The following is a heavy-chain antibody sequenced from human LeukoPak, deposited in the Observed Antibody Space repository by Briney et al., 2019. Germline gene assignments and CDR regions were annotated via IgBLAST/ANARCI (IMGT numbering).Heavy chain of an antibody. CDR1: GFTVSSYA. J-gene: IGHJ4*02. CDR3: ATDRSLDGGNTNGYFDF. D-gene: IGHD4-23*01. CDR2: ISASGEKT. V-gene: IGHV3-23*01. Sequence: PAGGSLRLSGGASGFTVSSYAMSWVRQAPGKGLEWVSLISASGEKTYYADSVKGRFTISRDKSDNTLYLKMNSLSAEDTAVFYCATDRSLDGGNTNGYFDFWGQGTLVTVSS.